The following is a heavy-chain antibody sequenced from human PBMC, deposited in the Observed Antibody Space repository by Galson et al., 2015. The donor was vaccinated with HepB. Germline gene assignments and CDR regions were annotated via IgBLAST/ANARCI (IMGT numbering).Heavy chain of an antibody. J-gene: IGHJ4*02. D-gene: IGHD2-21*01. CDR1: GGSINSPSYS. Sequence: TLSLTCAVSGGSINSPSYSWSWVRQPPGKGLEWIGYIYPSGTTNYSPSFKSRVTISVDRSKNQFSLNLTSVTAADTAVYFCARVLGDGTYCVEECLGDFDYGGQGILVTVSS. CDR3: ARVLGDGTYCVEECLGDFDY. V-gene: IGHV4-30-2*01. CDR2: IYPSGTT.